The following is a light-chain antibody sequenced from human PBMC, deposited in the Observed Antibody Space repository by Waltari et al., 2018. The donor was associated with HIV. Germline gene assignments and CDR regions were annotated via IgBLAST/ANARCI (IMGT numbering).Light chain of an antibody. Sequence: QSVLTQPPSASGTPGQRVTIPCSGSSSNIGSNTVTWYQQVPGTAPKLLIYSNNQRPSGVPDRFSGSKSGTSASLAISGLQSEDEADYYCAAWDDSLSGYVFGTGTKVTVL. CDR1: SSNIGSNT. V-gene: IGLV1-44*01. J-gene: IGLJ1*01. CDR2: SNN. CDR3: AAWDDSLSGYV.